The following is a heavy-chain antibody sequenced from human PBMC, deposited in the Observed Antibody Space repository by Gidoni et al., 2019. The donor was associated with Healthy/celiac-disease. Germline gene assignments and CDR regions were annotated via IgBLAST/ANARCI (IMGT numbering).Heavy chain of an antibody. CDR3: ARDFRVYDSSGYYPNWFDP. Sequence: QVQLVQSGAEVKKPGSSVKVSCKASGGTFSSYAISWVRQAPGQGLEWMGGIIPIFGTANYAQKFQGRVTITADESTSTAYMELSSLRSEDTAVYYCARDFRVYDSSGYYPNWFDPWGQGTLVTVSS. D-gene: IGHD3-22*01. J-gene: IGHJ5*02. CDR1: GGTFSSYA. CDR2: IIPIFGTA. V-gene: IGHV1-69*01.